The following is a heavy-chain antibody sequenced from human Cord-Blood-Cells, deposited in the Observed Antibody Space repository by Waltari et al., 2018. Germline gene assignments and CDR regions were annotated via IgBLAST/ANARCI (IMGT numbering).Heavy chain of an antibody. CDR3: ARGRIAARFDY. CDR1: GGSISSHY. Sequence: QVQLQESGPGLVKPSETLSLTCTVSGGSISSHYWSWIRQPPGKGLEWIGYIYYSGSTNYNPSLKGRVTISVDTSKNQFSLKLSSVTAADTAVYYCARGRIAARFDYWGQGTLVTVSS. J-gene: IGHJ4*02. V-gene: IGHV4-59*11. D-gene: IGHD6-6*01. CDR2: IYYSGST.